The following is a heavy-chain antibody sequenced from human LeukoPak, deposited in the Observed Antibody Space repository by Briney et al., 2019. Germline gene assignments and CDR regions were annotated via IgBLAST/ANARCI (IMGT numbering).Heavy chain of an antibody. D-gene: IGHD2-15*01. J-gene: IGHJ4*02. CDR1: GYIFTSHW. V-gene: IGHV5-51*01. CDR2: INPSDFDT. Sequence: GESLKISCKGSGYIFTSHWIGWVRQMPGKGLEWMGIINPSDFDTRYSPSFQGQVSISVDKSANTAYLQWSSLGASDTAIYYCARRYRGGGTCYNFDHWGQGTLVTVSS. CDR3: ARRYRGGGTCYNFDH.